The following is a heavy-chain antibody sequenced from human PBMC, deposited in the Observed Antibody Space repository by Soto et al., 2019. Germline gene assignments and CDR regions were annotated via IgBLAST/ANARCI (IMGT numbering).Heavy chain of an antibody. CDR1: GYTFTSYA. V-gene: IGHV1-3*01. J-gene: IGHJ3*02. D-gene: IGHD1-26*01. CDR3: ARLLWSYVARGFDI. Sequence: ASVKVSCKASGYTFTSYAMHWVRQAPGQRLEWMGWINAGNGNTKYSQKFQGRVTITRDTSASTAYMELSSLRSEDTAVYYCARLLWSYVARGFDIWVQGRRVSVPS. CDR2: INAGNGNT.